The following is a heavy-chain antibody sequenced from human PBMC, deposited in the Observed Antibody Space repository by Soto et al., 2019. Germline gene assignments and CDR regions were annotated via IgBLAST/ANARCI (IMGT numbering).Heavy chain of an antibody. CDR1: GFTFSDYF. J-gene: IGHJ4*02. CDR2: ISLGDSYK. D-gene: IGHD5-18*01. CDR3: VRESRTDEDGYDARGYYFDY. V-gene: IGHV3-11*06. Sequence: QVQLVESGGGLVKPGGSLRLACAASGFTFSDYFMSWVGQAPGKGLEWVSFISLGDSYKKTADSVKGRFTISRDNAKNSLYLQMNSLSAEDTALYYCVRESRTDEDGYDARGYYFDYWGQGTLVTVSS.